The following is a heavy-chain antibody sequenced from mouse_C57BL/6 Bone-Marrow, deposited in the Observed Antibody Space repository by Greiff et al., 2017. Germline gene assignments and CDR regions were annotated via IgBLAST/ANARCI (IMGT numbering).Heavy chain of an antibody. CDR1: GYTFTSYW. V-gene: IGHV1-55*01. Sequence: QVQLKQPGAELVKPGASVKMSCKASGYTFTSYWITWVKQRPGQGLEWIGDIYPGSGSTNYNEKFKSKATLTVDTSSSTAYMQLSSLTSEDSAVYYCARKDEKKASPFAYWGQGTLVTVSA. D-gene: IGHD3-2*02. CDR3: ARKDEKKASPFAY. CDR2: IYPGSGST. J-gene: IGHJ3*01.